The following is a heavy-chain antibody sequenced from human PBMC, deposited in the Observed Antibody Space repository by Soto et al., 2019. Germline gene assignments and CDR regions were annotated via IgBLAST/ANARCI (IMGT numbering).Heavy chain of an antibody. CDR1: GYTFTSYG. Sequence: QVQLVQSGAEVKKPGASVKVSCKASGYTFTSYGISWVRQAPGQGLEWMGWISAYNGNTNYAQKLQGRVTMATDTSTSTAYMELRSLRSDDTAVYYCARVRTVTRPTYYYYGMDVWGQGTTVTVSS. J-gene: IGHJ6*02. V-gene: IGHV1-18*01. D-gene: IGHD4-17*01. CDR3: ARVRTVTRPTYYYYGMDV. CDR2: ISAYNGNT.